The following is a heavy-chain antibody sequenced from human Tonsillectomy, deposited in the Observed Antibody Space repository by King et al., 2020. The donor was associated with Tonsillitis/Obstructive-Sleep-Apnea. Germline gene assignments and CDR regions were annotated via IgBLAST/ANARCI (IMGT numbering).Heavy chain of an antibody. Sequence: VQLVQSGSELKKPGASVKVSCKASGYIFTPYAVNWVRQAPGQGLEWMGWIDTNTGNPTYAPGFTGRFVFSLDTSVSTAYLQSSSLKAEDTAVYYCAREVVVKPAAYGWFDPWGQGTLVTVSS. V-gene: IGHV7-4-1*02. J-gene: IGHJ5*02. CDR3: AREVVVKPAAYGWFDP. D-gene: IGHD2-2*01. CDR2: IDTNTGNP. CDR1: GYIFTPYA.